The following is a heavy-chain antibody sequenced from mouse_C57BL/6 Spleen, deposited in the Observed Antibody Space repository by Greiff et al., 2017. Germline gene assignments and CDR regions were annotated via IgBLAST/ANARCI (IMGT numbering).Heavy chain of an antibody. CDR1: GYSFTGYY. Sequence: VQLKESGPELVKPGASVKISCKASGYSFTGYYMNWVKQSPEKSLEWIGEINPSTGGTTYNQKFKAKATLTVDKSSSTAYMQLKSLTSEDSAVYYCARCRYSNPYYAMDYWGQGTSVTVSS. CDR2: INPSTGGT. J-gene: IGHJ4*01. CDR3: ARCRYSNPYYAMDY. V-gene: IGHV1-42*01. D-gene: IGHD2-5*01.